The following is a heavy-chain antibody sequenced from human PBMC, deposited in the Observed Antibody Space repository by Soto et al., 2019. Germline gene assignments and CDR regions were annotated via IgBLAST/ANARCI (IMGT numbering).Heavy chain of an antibody. CDR3: ARGKGMEENYYYYGLDI. CDR2: INGGTGQT. Sequence: ASVKVSCKGSGYAFTTHPMHWVHQAPGQSLEWMGWINGGTGQTKHSQRFQGRVNITRDTSASTAYMELSSLRSEDTAVYYCARGKGMEENYYYYGLDIWGQGTTVTVSS. V-gene: IGHV1-3*01. D-gene: IGHD1-1*01. J-gene: IGHJ6*02. CDR1: GYAFTTHP.